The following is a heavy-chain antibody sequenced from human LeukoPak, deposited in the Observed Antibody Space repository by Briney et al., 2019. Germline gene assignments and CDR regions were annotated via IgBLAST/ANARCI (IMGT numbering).Heavy chain of an antibody. Sequence: GASVEVSCKASGYTLTGYYMHWVRQAPGQGLEWMGWINPNSGGTNFAQRFQGRVTMTRDTSISTAYMELSRLRSADTAVFYCAREDYYGSGSYYNALDSWGQGTLVTVSS. D-gene: IGHD3-10*01. CDR2: INPNSGGT. V-gene: IGHV1-2*02. CDR3: AREDYYGSGSYYNALDS. J-gene: IGHJ5*01. CDR1: GYTLTGYY.